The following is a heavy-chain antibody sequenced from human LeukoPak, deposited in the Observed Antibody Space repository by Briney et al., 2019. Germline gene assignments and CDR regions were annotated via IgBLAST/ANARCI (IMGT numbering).Heavy chain of an antibody. CDR2: IGGSNGIT. Sequence: GGSLRLSCAASRFTFNSYAMSWVRQAPGKGLEWVSVIGGSNGITFYVGSVKGRFTISRDDSKDTLYLQMNSLRAEDTAVYYCARNENSGWGYFDYWGQGTLVTVSS. V-gene: IGHV3-23*01. CDR1: RFTFNSYA. CDR3: ARNENSGWGYFDY. D-gene: IGHD5-12*01. J-gene: IGHJ4*02.